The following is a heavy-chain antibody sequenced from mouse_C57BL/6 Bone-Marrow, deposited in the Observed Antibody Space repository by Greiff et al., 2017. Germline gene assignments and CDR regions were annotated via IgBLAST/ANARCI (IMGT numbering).Heavy chain of an antibody. CDR3: VRQTTVVFDY. CDR1: GFSFNTYA. D-gene: IGHD1-1*01. V-gene: IGHV10-1*01. CDR2: IRSKSNNYAT. J-gene: IGHJ2*01. Sequence: EVQVVESGGGLVQPKGSLKLSCAASGFSFNTYAMNWVRQAPGKGLEWVARIRSKSNNYATSYADSVKDRFTISRDDSESMLYLQMNNLKTEDTAMYYCVRQTTVVFDYWGQGTTLTVSS.